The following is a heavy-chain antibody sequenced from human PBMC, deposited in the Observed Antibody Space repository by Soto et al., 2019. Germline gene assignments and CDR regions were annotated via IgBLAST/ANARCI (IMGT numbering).Heavy chain of an antibody. Sequence: ASVKVSCKASGYTFTGYYMHWVRQAPGQGLEWMGWINPNSGGTNYAQKFQGWVTMTRDTSISTAYMELSSLRSEDTAVYYCARDVLMVYAIYQGDDNWFDPWGQGTLVTVSS. J-gene: IGHJ5*02. CDR3: ARDVLMVYAIYQGDDNWFDP. D-gene: IGHD2-8*01. CDR1: GYTFTGYY. V-gene: IGHV1-2*04. CDR2: INPNSGGT.